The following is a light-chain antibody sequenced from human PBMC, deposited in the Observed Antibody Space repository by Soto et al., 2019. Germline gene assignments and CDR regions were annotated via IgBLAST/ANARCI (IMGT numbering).Light chain of an antibody. CDR2: DAS. V-gene: IGKV3-11*01. CDR3: QQRSSWPLT. CDR1: QSISSY. J-gene: IGKJ4*01. Sequence: EIVLPQSPATLSLSPGERATLSYRASQSISSYLAWYQQKRGQAPRLLIYDASNRATGIPARFSGRGSGTDFTLTISSLETEDCAVYYCQQRSSWPLTFGGGTKVEIK.